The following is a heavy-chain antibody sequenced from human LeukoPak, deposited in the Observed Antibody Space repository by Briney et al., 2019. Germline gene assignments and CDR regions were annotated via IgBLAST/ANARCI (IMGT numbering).Heavy chain of an antibody. CDR1: GFTFSSHA. D-gene: IGHD2-15*01. J-gene: IGHJ4*02. CDR2: ISGSGGTT. V-gene: IGHV3-23*01. Sequence: GGSLRLSCAASGFTFSSHAMSWVRQAPGKGLEWVSTISGSGGTTYYADSVKGRFTISRDNSKNTLYLQMNSLRAEDTAVYYCAKDSGGGICYFDYWGQGSLVTVSS. CDR3: AKDSGGGICYFDY.